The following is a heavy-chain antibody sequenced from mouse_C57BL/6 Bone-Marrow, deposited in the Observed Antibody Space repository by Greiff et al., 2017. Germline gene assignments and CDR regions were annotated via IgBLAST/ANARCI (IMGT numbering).Heavy chain of an antibody. D-gene: IGHD3-2*02. CDR1: GYSFTGYY. CDR2: INPSTGGT. J-gene: IGHJ2*01. V-gene: IGHV1-42*01. Sequence: EVQLQQSGPELVKPGASVKISCKASGYSFTGYYMNWVKQSPEKSLEWIGEINPSTGGTTYNQKFQAKATLTVDKSSSTAYMQLKSLTSEDSAVYYCARGGTLRSDFGYWGQGTTLTVSS. CDR3: ARGGTLRSDFGY.